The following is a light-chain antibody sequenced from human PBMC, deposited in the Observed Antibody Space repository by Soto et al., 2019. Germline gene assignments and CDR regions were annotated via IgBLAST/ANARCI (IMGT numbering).Light chain of an antibody. V-gene: IGKV3-20*01. J-gene: IGKJ3*01. CDR2: GAS. CDR3: QQYGSSST. CDR1: QSVSSSY. Sequence: EIVLTQSPGTLSLSPGERATLSCRASQSVSSSYLAWYQQKPGQAPRLLIYGASSRATGIPDRFSGSGSGTDFTLTISRLEPEDFAVHYCQQYGSSSTFGPGTKVDIK.